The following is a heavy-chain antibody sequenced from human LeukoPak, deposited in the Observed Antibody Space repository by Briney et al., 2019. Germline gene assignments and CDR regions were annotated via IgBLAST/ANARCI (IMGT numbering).Heavy chain of an antibody. D-gene: IGHD3-10*01. Sequence: GGSLRLSCAASGFTFSSYAMSWVRQAPGKGLEWVSAISGSGGSTYYADSVKGRFTISRDNSKNTLYLQMNSLRAEDTAVYYCAKQHGSGSFSYYYGMDVWGQGTTVTVSS. CDR3: AKQHGSGSFSYYYGMDV. J-gene: IGHJ6*02. CDR2: ISGSGGST. CDR1: GFTFSSYA. V-gene: IGHV3-23*01.